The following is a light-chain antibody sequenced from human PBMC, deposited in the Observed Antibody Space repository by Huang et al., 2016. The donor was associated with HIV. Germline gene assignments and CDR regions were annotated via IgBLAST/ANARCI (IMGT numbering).Light chain of an antibody. Sequence: DIQITQAPSSLSSFPGGRVTISCRAKQDIGNFLAWYQHKPGGVPRLLIYGASTLQCGVPSRFSGRGSGTDFTLTITSFQPDDVATYYCQQYDSSPRAFGQGTKVEI. V-gene: IGKV1-27*01. J-gene: IGKJ1*01. CDR3: QQYDSSPRA. CDR2: GAS. CDR1: QDIGNF.